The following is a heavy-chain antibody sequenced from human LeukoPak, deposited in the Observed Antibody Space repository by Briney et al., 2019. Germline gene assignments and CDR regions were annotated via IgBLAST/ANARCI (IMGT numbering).Heavy chain of an antibody. CDR1: GFTFSSYA. J-gene: IGHJ4*02. CDR3: AKRNTVDKGALDY. V-gene: IGHV3-23*01. CDR2: ISDIT. D-gene: IGHD4-17*01. Sequence: PGGSLRLSCAASGFTFSSYAMSWVRQAPGKGLEWVSTISDITYYGDSVKGRFTISRDNSKNTLYLQMNSLRAEDTAVYYCAKRNTVDKGALDYWGQGTLVTVSS.